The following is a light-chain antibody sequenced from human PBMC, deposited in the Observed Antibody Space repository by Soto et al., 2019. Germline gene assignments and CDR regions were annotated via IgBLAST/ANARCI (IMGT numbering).Light chain of an antibody. CDR2: DAS. V-gene: IGKV1-5*01. CDR3: QQYNHYWT. J-gene: IGKJ1*01. Sequence: DIQMTQSPSTLPASVGDRVTITCRASQSISSWLAWYQQKPGKAPKVLIYDASSLESGVPSRFSGSGSGTESSLTISSLQPDDFATYYCQQYNHYWTFGQGTKVDIK. CDR1: QSISSW.